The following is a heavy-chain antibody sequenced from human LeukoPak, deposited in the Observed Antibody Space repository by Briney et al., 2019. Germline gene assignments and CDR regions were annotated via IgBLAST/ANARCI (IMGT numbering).Heavy chain of an antibody. V-gene: IGHV3-21*01. D-gene: IGHD3-10*01. CDR3: ARDRSPGNFDY. CDR2: ISSSSAYI. J-gene: IGHJ4*02. Sequence: GGSLRLSCAASGFTFSSYTMNWVRQAPGKGLEWVSSISSSSAYINYADSVKGRFTISRDNAKNSLYLQMNSLRAEDTAVYYCARDRSPGNFDYWGQGTLVTVSS. CDR1: GFTFSSYT.